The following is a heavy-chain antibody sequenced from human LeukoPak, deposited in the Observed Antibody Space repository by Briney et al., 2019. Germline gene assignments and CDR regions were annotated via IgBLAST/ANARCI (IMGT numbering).Heavy chain of an antibody. V-gene: IGHV3-23*01. Sequence: GGSLRLSCAASGFTFSSYAMSWVRQAPGKGLEWVSAITSGGGDTFHADSIKGRFTISRDNSRNTLYLQMNSLRVEDTAIYYCAKGSSSSRPYYFDYWGQGTLVTVSS. J-gene: IGHJ4*02. CDR2: ITSGGGDT. CDR1: GFTFSSYA. CDR3: AKGSSSSRPYYFDY. D-gene: IGHD6-6*01.